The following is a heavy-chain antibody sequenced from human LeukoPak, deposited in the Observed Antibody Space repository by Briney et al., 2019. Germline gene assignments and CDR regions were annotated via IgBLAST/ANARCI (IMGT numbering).Heavy chain of an antibody. CDR2: INPSGGST. CDR3: ARDQTTGSFDY. V-gene: IGHV1-46*01. Sequence: GASVKASCKASGYIFTSYFMHWVRQAPGQGLEWMGIINPSGGSTSYSQKFQGRVTITRDTSTSTVYMELSSLRSEDTAVYYCARDQTTGSFDYWGQGTLVTVPS. CDR1: GYIFTSYF. D-gene: IGHD4-17*01. J-gene: IGHJ4*02.